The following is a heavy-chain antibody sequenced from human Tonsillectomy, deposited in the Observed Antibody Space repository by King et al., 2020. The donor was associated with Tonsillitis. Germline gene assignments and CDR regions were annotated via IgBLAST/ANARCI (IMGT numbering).Heavy chain of an antibody. CDR3: AKGSTGYSFPDY. V-gene: IGHV3-43*01. J-gene: IGHJ4*02. D-gene: IGHD3-9*01. CDR1: GFPFDDYT. CDR2: ISWDGGST. Sequence: VQLVESGGVVVQPGGSLKLSCAASGFPFDDYTMHWVRQDPGKGLQWVSLISWDGGSTYYADSVKGRFTISRDKSKNSLYLQMNSLRTEDTAFYYCAKGSTGYSFPDYWGQGTLVTVSS.